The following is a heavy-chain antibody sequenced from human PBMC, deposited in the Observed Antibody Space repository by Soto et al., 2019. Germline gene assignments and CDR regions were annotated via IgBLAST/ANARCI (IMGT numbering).Heavy chain of an antibody. J-gene: IGHJ6*02. V-gene: IGHV3-23*01. CDR2: IRGSGGST. CDR3: AKEPYGMDV. Sequence: GGPRGLSLAAPGFTLCRHSISWVRQAPGKGLEWVSAIRGSGGSTYYADSVKGRFTISRDNSKNTLYLQMNSLRAEDTAVYYCAKEPYGMDVWGQGTTVTVSS. CDR1: GFTLCRHS.